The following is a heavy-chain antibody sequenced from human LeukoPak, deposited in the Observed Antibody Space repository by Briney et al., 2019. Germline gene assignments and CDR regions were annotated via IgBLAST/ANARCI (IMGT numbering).Heavy chain of an antibody. CDR2: ISYDGSNK. CDR1: GFTFSSYA. V-gene: IGHV3-30-3*01. CDR3: AKGGTNDMATSF. J-gene: IGHJ4*02. D-gene: IGHD5-24*01. Sequence: GGSLRLSCAASGFTFSSYAMYWVRQAPGKGLEWVAVISYDGSNKYYADSVKGRFTISRDNSKNTLYLQINSLRVEDTAVYYCAKGGTNDMATSFWGLGTLVTVSS.